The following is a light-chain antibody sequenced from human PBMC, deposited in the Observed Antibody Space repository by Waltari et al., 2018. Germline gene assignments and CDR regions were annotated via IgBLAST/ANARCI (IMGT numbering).Light chain of an antibody. CDR1: QSVSFK. J-gene: IGKJ2*01. Sequence: ETVMTQSPATLSVSPGDRVTLSCRASQSVSFKLAWDQQKPGQVPRLLIYGVSTRATGVPARFSGSGSGTEFTLTISSLQSEDFAVYYCNQYYYWPYTFGLGTKLELK. CDR2: GVS. CDR3: NQYYYWPYT. V-gene: IGKV3-15*01.